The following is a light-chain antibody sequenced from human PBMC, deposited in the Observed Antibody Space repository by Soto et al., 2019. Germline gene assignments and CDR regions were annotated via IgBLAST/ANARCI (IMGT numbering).Light chain of an antibody. Sequence: QSALTQPASVSGSPGQSITISCSGTSSVFGGYNVVSWYQQHPGKAPKLIIYEGTKRPSGVSNRFSGSKSGNAASLTISGLQTEDEADYYCCSYADTSTFWVVFGGGTKLTVL. CDR1: SSVFGGYNV. J-gene: IGLJ3*02. CDR3: CSYADTSTFWVV. V-gene: IGLV2-23*03. CDR2: EGT.